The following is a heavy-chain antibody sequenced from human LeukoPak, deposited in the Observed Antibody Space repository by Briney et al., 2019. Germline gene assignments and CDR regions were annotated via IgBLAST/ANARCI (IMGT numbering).Heavy chain of an antibody. CDR2: IYTSGST. J-gene: IGHJ3*02. CDR3: ARVSTYDSSGYLDAFDI. D-gene: IGHD3-22*01. V-gene: IGHV4-61*02. CDR1: GYSISSGYY. Sequence: SETLSLTCTVSGYSISSGYYWSWIRQPAGKGLEWIGRIYTSGSTNYNPSLKSRVTISVDTSKNQFSLKLSSVTAADTAVYYCARVSTYDSSGYLDAFDIWGQGTMVTVSS.